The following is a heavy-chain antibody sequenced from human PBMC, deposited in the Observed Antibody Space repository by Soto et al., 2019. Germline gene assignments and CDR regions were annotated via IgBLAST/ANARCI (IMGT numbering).Heavy chain of an antibody. D-gene: IGHD3-22*01. J-gene: IGHJ4*02. CDR3: ARGSDYYDSSGYTD. V-gene: IGHV3-33*01. CDR2: IWYDGSNK. CDR1: GFTFSSYG. Sequence: PGGSLRLSCAASGFTFSSYGMHWVRQAPGKGLEWVAVIWYDGSNKYYADSVKGRFTISRDNSKNTLYLQMNSLRAEDTAVYYCARGSDYYDSSGYTDWGQGTLVTVSS.